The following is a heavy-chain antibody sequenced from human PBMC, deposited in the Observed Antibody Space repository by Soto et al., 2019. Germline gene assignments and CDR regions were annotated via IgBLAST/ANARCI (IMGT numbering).Heavy chain of an antibody. D-gene: IGHD2-15*01. CDR1: GFTFSNAW. Sequence: GGSLRLSCAASGFTFSNAWMNWVRQAPGKGLEWVGHIKSKINGGTTEYAAPVKGRFTISRDDSKNTAYPQMESLKTEDTAVYYCTTGVRIWGQGTLVTVSS. J-gene: IGHJ4*02. CDR2: IKSKINGGTT. CDR3: TTGVRI. V-gene: IGHV3-15*07.